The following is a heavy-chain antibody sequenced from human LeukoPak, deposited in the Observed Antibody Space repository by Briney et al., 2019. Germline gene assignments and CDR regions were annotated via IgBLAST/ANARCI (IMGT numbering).Heavy chain of an antibody. CDR1: GFTFSSYE. Sequence: GGSLRLSCAASGFTFSSYEMNWVRQAPGKGLEWVSYISSSGSTIYYADSVKGRFTISRDNAKNSLYLQMNSLRAEDTAVYYCAREVFRGYTYGSYYFDYWGQGTLVTVSS. D-gene: IGHD5-18*01. CDR3: AREVFRGYTYGSYYFDY. J-gene: IGHJ4*02. V-gene: IGHV3-48*03. CDR2: ISSSGSTI.